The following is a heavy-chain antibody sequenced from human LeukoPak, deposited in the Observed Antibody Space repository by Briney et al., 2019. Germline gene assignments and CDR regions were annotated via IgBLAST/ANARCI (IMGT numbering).Heavy chain of an antibody. CDR3: ARDKHYYYYHMDV. J-gene: IGHJ6*03. CDR2: IYTSGST. V-gene: IGHV4-61*02. CDR1: GGSISSGSYY. Sequence: MASETLSLTCTVSGGSISSGSYYWSWIRQPAGKGLEWIGRIYTSGSTNCNPSLKSRVTISVDTSKNQFSLKLSSVTAADTAVYYCARDKHYYYYHMDVWNKGTTVTVSS.